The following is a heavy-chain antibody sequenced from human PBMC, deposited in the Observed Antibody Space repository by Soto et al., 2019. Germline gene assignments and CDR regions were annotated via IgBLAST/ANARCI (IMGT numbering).Heavy chain of an antibody. CDR2: ASTNGAF. Sequence: PSQTLSLTCTVSRGSSNSTGLSWGWIRQTAAKALESRGTASTNGAFHYNPSLSSQVTTSVHTVKNQFSLKLSSVTAADTAVYYCTRHLERSSGYSRRDAFDIWGQGTLVT. V-gene: IGHV4-39*01. CDR3: TRHLERSSGYSRRDAFDI. J-gene: IGHJ3*02. D-gene: IGHD3-22*01. CDR1: RGSSNSTGLS.